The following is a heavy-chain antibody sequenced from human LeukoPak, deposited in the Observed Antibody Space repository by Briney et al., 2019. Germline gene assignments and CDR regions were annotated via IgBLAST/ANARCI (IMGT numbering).Heavy chain of an antibody. CDR3: ATRNYYNRKAYYYYYFDY. D-gene: IGHD3-22*01. CDR2: IKQDGSEK. CDR1: GFTFSSYW. V-gene: IGHV3-7*01. J-gene: IGHJ4*02. Sequence: GGSLRLSCAASGFTFSSYWMSWVRQAPGKGLEWVANIKQDGSEKYYVDSVKGRFTISRDNAKNSLYLQMNSLRAEDTAVYYCATRNYYNRKAYYYYYFDYWGQGTLVSVSS.